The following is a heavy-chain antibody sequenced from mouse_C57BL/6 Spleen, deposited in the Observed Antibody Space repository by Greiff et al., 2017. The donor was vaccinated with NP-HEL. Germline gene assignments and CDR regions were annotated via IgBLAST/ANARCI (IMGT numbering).Heavy chain of an antibody. J-gene: IGHJ2*01. CDR3: ARRDYHYFDY. CDR2: IDPSDSYT. Sequence: QVQLKQPGAELVMPGASVKLSCKASGYTFTSYWMHWVKQRPGQGLEWIGEIDPSDSYTNYNQKFKGKSTLTVDKSSSTAYMQLSSLTSEDSAVYYCARRDYHYFDYWGQGTTRTVSS. V-gene: IGHV1-69*01. CDR1: GYTFTSYW. D-gene: IGHD1-1*02.